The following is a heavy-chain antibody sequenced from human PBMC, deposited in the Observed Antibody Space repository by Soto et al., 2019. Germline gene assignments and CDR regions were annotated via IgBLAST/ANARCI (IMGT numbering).Heavy chain of an antibody. Sequence: GGSLRLSCAASGFTFSDYYMSWILQAPGKGLEWVSYISSSSYTNYADSVKGRFTISRDNAKNSLYLQMNSLRAEDTAVYYCARDGGYSSGWYRRTSWFAPRGQGTLVTVSS. CDR2: ISSSSYT. CDR1: GFTFSDYY. CDR3: ARDGGYSSGWYRRTSWFAP. J-gene: IGHJ5*02. D-gene: IGHD6-19*01. V-gene: IGHV3-11*06.